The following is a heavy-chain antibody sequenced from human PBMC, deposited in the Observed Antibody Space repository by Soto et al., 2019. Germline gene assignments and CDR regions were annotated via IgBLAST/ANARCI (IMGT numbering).Heavy chain of an antibody. Sequence: LSLTCAVSGGSISSSNWWSWVRQPPGKGLEWIGEIYHSGSTNYNPSLKSRVTISVDKSKNQFSLKLSSVTAADTAVYYCAAYCGGDCYSSKAFDIWGQGTMVTVSS. CDR2: IYHSGST. V-gene: IGHV4-4*02. CDR3: AAYCGGDCYSSKAFDI. J-gene: IGHJ3*02. D-gene: IGHD2-21*02. CDR1: GGSISSSNW.